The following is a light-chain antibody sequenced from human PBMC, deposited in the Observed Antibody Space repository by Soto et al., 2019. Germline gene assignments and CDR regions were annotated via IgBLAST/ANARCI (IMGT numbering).Light chain of an antibody. CDR1: QTINTY. Sequence: DIQMTQSPSSLSASVGDRVTITCRASQTINTYLNWYQQKPGKAPKLLIYAASTLQSGVPSRFSGSGSGTDFTLTISSLQPEDFAAYYCQQSSRSPKTFGQGTKLEVK. CDR3: QQSSRSPKT. CDR2: AAS. V-gene: IGKV1-39*01. J-gene: IGKJ2*01.